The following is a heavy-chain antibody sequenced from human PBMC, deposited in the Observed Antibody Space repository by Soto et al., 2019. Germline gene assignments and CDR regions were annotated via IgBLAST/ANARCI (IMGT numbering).Heavy chain of an antibody. J-gene: IGHJ4*02. D-gene: IGHD1-1*01. CDR2: MHHSGTT. Sequence: WTWIRQAPGKGLEWIGEMHHSGTTNYNPSLKGRVAISVGPSENQFSLNLTSVTAADTAVYYCARLTGTQDYWGQGTLVTASS. V-gene: IGHV4-34*01. CDR3: ARLTGTQDY.